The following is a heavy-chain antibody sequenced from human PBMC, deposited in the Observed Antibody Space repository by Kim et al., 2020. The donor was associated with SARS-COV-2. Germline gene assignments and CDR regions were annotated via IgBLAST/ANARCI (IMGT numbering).Heavy chain of an antibody. Sequence: SETLSLTCTVSGGSVSSGSYYWSWIRQPPGKGLEWIGYIYYSGSTNYNPSLKSRVTISVDTSKNQFSLKLSSVTAADTAVYYCARSANTVVVPAAAIDI. V-gene: IGHV4-61*01. CDR1: GGSVSSGSYY. J-gene: IGHJ3*02. D-gene: IGHD2-2*01. CDR2: IYYSGST. CDR3: ARSANTVVVPAAAIDI.